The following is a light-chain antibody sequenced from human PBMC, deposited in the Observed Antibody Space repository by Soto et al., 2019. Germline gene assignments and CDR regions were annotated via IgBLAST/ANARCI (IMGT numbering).Light chain of an antibody. J-gene: IGKJ3*01. CDR3: QQLNTFPPA. CDR1: QGISSY. Sequence: DIQLTQSPSFLSASVGDRITITCRASQGISSYLAWYQQKPGKAPKLLIYAASTLLSGVPSRFSGSGSETDFTLTISSLQPEDFATYYCQQLNTFPPAFGPGTQVDLK. CDR2: AAS. V-gene: IGKV1-9*01.